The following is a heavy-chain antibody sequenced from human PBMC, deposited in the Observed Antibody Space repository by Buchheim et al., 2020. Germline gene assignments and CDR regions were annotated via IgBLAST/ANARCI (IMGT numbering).Heavy chain of an antibody. V-gene: IGHV1-46*03. CDR2: INPSGGST. CDR3: ARVIGGSRLGY. CDR1: GYTFTSYY. Sequence: QVQLVQSGAEVKKPGASVRVSCKASGYTFTSYYMHWVRQAPGQGLEWMAVINPSGGSTSYAQNLQGRVTMPRDTSTSTVYMELSSLGSEETAMYYCARVIGGSRLGYWGQGTL. J-gene: IGHJ4*02. D-gene: IGHD3-10*01.